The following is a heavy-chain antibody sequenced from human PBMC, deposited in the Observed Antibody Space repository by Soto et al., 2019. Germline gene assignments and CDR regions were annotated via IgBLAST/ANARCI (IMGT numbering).Heavy chain of an antibody. CDR1: GFSLSTSGVG. Sequence: QITLKDSGPTLVKPTQTLTLTCTFSGFSLSTSGVGVAWIRQPPGKALEGLALISWDDDKRYRPSLESRLTITKDTSKNQVVLTMTNMDSVDTATYYCAYLPCSGGSCYWFSFSGMDVWGQGTTVTVSS. V-gene: IGHV2-5*02. J-gene: IGHJ6*02. CDR3: AYLPCSGGSCYWFSFSGMDV. CDR2: ISWDDDK. D-gene: IGHD2-15*01.